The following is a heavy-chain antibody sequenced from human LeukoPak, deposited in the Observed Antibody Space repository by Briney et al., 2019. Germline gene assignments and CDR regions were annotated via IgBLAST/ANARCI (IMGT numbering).Heavy chain of an antibody. J-gene: IGHJ3*02. CDR2: INPNSGGT. D-gene: IGHD3-9*01. V-gene: IGHV1-2*02. CDR1: GYTFTGYY. CDR3: ARVTRYFDWARHHDAFDI. Sequence: ASVKVSCKASGYTFTGYYMHWVRQAPGQGLEWMGWINPNSGGTNYAQKFQGRVTMTRDTSISTAYMELSRLRSDDTAVYYCARVTRYFDWARHHDAFDIWGQGTMVTVSS.